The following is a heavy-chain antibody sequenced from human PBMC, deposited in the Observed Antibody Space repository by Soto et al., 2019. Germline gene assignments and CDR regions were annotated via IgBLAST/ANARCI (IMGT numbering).Heavy chain of an antibody. Sequence: QVQLQQWGAGLLKPSETLSLTCAVYGGSFSGYYWSWIRQPPGKGLEWIGEINHSGSTNYNPSLKSRVTISVDTSKNQFSLKLSSVTAADTAVYYCARGGGYCSGGSCSTNYYYYYMDVWGKGTTVTVSS. D-gene: IGHD2-15*01. CDR1: GGSFSGYY. J-gene: IGHJ6*03. V-gene: IGHV4-34*01. CDR3: ARGGGYCSGGSCSTNYYYYYMDV. CDR2: INHSGST.